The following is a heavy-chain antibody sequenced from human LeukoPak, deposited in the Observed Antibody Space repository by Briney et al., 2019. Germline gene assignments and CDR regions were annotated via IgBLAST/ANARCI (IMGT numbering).Heavy chain of an antibody. CDR3: ARVVLDGDGYNYPFDY. CDR2: IYYSGST. V-gene: IGHV4-30-4*01. Sequence: SETLSLTCTVSGGSISSGDYYWSWIRQPPGKGLEWIGYIYYSGSTYYSPSLKSRVTISVDTSKNQFSLKLSSVTAADTAVYYCARVVLDGDGYNYPFDYWGQGTLVTVSS. CDR1: GGSISSGDYY. D-gene: IGHD5-24*01. J-gene: IGHJ4*02.